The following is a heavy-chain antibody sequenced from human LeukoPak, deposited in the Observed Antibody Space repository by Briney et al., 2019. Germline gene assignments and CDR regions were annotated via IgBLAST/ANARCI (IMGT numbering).Heavy chain of an antibody. Sequence: SETLSLTCAVSGGSFSGYYWSWIRQPPGKGLEWIGEINHSGSTNYNPSLKSRVTISVDTSKNQFSLKLSSVTAADTAVYYCARVGHPNYVDYWGQGTLVTVSS. D-gene: IGHD3-10*01. CDR2: INHSGST. V-gene: IGHV4-34*01. CDR3: ARVGHPNYVDY. J-gene: IGHJ4*02. CDR1: GGSFSGYY.